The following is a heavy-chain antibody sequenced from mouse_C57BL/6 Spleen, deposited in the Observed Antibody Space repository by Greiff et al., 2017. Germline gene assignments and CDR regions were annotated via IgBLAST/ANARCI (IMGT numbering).Heavy chain of an antibody. CDR1: GYTFTSYW. Sequence: VQLQQPGAELVKPGASVKLSCKASGYTFTSYWMHWVKQRPGQGLEWIGMIHPNSGSTNYNEKFKSKATLTVDKSSSTAYMQLSSLTSEDSAVYYCASNYGSFHWYFDVWGTGTTVTVSS. J-gene: IGHJ1*03. CDR2: IHPNSGST. D-gene: IGHD1-1*01. V-gene: IGHV1-64*01. CDR3: ASNYGSFHWYFDV.